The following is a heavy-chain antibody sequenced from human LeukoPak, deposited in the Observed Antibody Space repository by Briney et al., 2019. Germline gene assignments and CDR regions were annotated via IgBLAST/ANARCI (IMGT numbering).Heavy chain of an antibody. CDR1: GFTFSSYA. V-gene: IGHV3-23*01. CDR2: ISGSGGST. CDR3: ARQGYDFWSGYFNWFDP. J-gene: IGHJ5*02. D-gene: IGHD3-3*01. Sequence: GGSLRLSCAASGFTFSSYAMSWVRQAPGKGLEWVSAISGSGGSTYYADSVKGRFTISRDNSKNSLYLQMNSLRAEDTAVYYCARQGYDFWSGYFNWFDPWGQGTLVTVSS.